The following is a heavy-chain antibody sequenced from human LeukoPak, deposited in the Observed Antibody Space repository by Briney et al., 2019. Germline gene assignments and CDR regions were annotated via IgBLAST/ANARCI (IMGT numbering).Heavy chain of an antibody. V-gene: IGHV4-59*01. CDR2: IYYTGST. D-gene: IGHD6-19*01. Sequence: SETLSLTCTVSGGSISSYHWSWIRQPPGKGLEWIGYIYYTGSTSYNPSLKSRVTISVDTSKSQFSLKLSSVTAADTAMYYCATEGKKGGYYSSGTLGTFDIWGQGTVVTVSS. CDR3: ATEGKKGGYYSSGTLGTFDI. CDR1: GGSISSYH. J-gene: IGHJ3*02.